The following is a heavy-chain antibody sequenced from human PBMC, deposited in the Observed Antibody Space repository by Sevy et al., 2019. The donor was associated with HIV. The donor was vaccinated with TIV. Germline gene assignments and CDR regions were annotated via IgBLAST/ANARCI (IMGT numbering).Heavy chain of an antibody. CDR2: LKSKAYGGTV. V-gene: IGHV3-49*04. D-gene: IGHD1-1*01. CDR1: GFTFGDYC. Sequence: GGSLRLSCTASGFTFGDYCMSWVRQAPGKGLEWVAFLKSKAYGGTVDHAASVKGRFTISRDDSKSMAYLQMNDLNTGDTGVYYCTRWKGAKSIFDYWGQGALVTVSS. CDR3: TRWKGAKSIFDY. J-gene: IGHJ4*02.